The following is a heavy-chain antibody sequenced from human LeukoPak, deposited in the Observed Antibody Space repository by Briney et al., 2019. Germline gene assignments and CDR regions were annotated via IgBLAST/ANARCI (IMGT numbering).Heavy chain of an antibody. CDR2: TYYRSKWYN. CDR3: ARDLRTSSYGMDA. CDR1: GDSVSSNSAT. J-gene: IGHJ6*02. D-gene: IGHD4-17*01. Sequence: SQTLSLTCAISGDSVSSNSATWNWIRQSPSRGLEWLGRTYYRSKWYNEYAVFVESRIAINPDTSKNQFSLQLSSVTPEDTAVYYCARDLRTSSYGMDAWGQGTTVTVSS. V-gene: IGHV6-1*01.